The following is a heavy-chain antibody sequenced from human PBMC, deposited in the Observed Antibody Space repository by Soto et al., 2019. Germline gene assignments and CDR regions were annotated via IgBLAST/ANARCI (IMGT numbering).Heavy chain of an antibody. Sequence: QVQLVQSGAEVKKPGASVKVSCKASGYTFTSYGISWVRQAPGQGLEWMGWISAYNGNTNYAQKLLRAVSMTTDTATSTDCMELKSLRSADTAVYFCARDRHCNGGSWPYGMDFWGQGTTVTVSS. J-gene: IGHJ6*02. V-gene: IGHV1-18*04. CDR2: ISAYNGNT. CDR1: GYTFTSYG. CDR3: ARDRHCNGGSWPYGMDF. D-gene: IGHD2-15*01.